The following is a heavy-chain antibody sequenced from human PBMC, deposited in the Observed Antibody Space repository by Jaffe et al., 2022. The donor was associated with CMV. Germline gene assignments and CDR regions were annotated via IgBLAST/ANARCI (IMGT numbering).Heavy chain of an antibody. J-gene: IGHJ6*03. CDR2: ISSSSSYT. V-gene: IGHV3-11*06. D-gene: IGHD2-21*01. CDR3: AREGVNLYYYYYMDV. Sequence: QVQLVESGGGLVKPGGSLRLSCAASGFTFSDYYMSWIRQAPGKGLEWVSYISSSSSYTNYADSVKGRFTISRDNAKNSLYLQMNSLRAEDTAVYYCAREGVNLYYYYYMDVWGKGTTVTVSS. CDR1: GFTFSDYY.